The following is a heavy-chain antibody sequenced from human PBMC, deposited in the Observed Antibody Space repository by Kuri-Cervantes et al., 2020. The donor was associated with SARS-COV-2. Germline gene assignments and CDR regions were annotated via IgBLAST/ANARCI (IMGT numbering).Heavy chain of an antibody. Sequence: GGSLRLSCAASGFTFSSYSMNWVRQAPEKGLEWVSSISSSSSYIYYADSVKGRFTISRDNAKNSLYLQMNSLRAEDTAVYYCARSYTAMDLRLLAYYYYGMDVWGQGTTVTVSS. D-gene: IGHD5-18*01. CDR3: ARSYTAMDLRLLAYYYYGMDV. V-gene: IGHV3-21*01. J-gene: IGHJ6*02. CDR1: GFTFSSYS. CDR2: ISSSSSYI.